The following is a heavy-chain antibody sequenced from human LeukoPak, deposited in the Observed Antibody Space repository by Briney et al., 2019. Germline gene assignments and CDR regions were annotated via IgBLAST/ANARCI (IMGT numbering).Heavy chain of an antibody. CDR1: GFSFISVW. CDR2: ISSSSSYI. J-gene: IGHJ4*02. D-gene: IGHD3-10*01. V-gene: IGHV3-21*01. CDR3: ARDQDGSGSYRPQSFDY. Sequence: PGGSLRLSCVGSGFSFISVWLNWVRQAPGKGLEWVSSISSSSSYIYYADSVKGRFTISRDNAKNSLYLQMNSLRAEDTAVYYCARDQDGSGSYRPQSFDYWGQGTLVTVSS.